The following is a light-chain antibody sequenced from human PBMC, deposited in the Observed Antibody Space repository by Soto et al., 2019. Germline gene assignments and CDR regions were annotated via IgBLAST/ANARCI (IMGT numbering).Light chain of an antibody. V-gene: IGKV1-5*03. J-gene: IGKJ1*01. Sequence: DIQMTQSPSTLSGSVGDRVTITCRASQTISSWLAWYQQKPGKAPKLLIYKASTLKSGVPSRFSGSGSGTEFTLNIRSLQPDDFATYYCQHYNSYSEAFGQGTKVDIK. CDR3: QHYNSYSEA. CDR2: KAS. CDR1: QTISSW.